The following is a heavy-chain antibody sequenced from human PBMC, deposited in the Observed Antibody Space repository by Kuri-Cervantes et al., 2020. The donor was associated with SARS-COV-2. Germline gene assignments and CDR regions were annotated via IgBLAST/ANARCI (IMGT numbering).Heavy chain of an antibody. CDR3: ARAAYVTDFDY. J-gene: IGHJ4*02. D-gene: IGHD1-14*01. CDR2: INHSGST. Sequence: ESLKISCTVSGGSISSSSYYWGWIRQPPGKGLEWIGEINHSGSTNYNPSLKSRVTISVDTSKNQFSLKLSSVTAADTAVYYCARAAYVTDFDYWGQGTLVTVSS. CDR1: GGSISSSSYY. V-gene: IGHV4-39*07.